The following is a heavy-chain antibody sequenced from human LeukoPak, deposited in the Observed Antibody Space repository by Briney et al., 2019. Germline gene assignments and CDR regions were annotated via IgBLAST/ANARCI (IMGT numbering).Heavy chain of an antibody. J-gene: IGHJ4*02. Sequence: GGTLRLSCAASGFTFSGSAMHWVRQASGKGLEWVGRIRSKTNNYATAYAASVKDRFTISRDDSTNTAYLQMNSLKTEDTAVYYCVRHAASGGSGVDHWGQGTLVTVSS. D-gene: IGHD3-10*01. V-gene: IGHV3-73*01. CDR1: GFTFSGSA. CDR3: VRHAASGGSGVDH. CDR2: IRSKTNNYAT.